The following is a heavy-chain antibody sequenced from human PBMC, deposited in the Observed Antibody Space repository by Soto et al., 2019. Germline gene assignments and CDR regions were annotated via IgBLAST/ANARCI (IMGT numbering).Heavy chain of an antibody. CDR2: ISGSGGST. CDR3: AKDQAGDWNYYYYGMDV. V-gene: IGHV3-23*01. CDR1: GFTFSSYA. Sequence: GGSLRLSCAASGFTFSSYAMSWVRQAPGKGLEWVSAISGSGGSTYYADSVKGRFTISRDNSKNTLYLQMNSLRAEDTAVYYCAKDQAGDWNYYYYGMDVWGQGTTVTVSS. D-gene: IGHD7-27*01. J-gene: IGHJ6*02.